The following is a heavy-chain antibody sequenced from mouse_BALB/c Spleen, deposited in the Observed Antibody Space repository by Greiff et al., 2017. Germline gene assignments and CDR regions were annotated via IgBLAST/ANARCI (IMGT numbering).Heavy chain of an antibody. CDR3: ASIRLSYAMDY. D-gene: IGHD2-12*01. Sequence: QVQLKQSGAELARPGASVKLSCKASGYTFTSYWMQWVKQRPGQGLEWIGAIYPGDGDTRYTQKFKGKATLTADKSSSTAYMQLSSLASEDSAVYYCASIRLSYAMDYWGQGTSVTVSS. CDR2: IYPGDGDT. V-gene: IGHV1-87*01. J-gene: IGHJ4*01. CDR1: GYTFTSYW.